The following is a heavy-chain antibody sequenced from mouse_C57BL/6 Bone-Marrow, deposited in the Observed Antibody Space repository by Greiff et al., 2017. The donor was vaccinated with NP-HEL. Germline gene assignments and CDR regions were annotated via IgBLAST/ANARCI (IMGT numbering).Heavy chain of an antibody. D-gene: IGHD4-1*01. CDR1: GYTFTGYT. V-gene: IGHV1-62-2*01. J-gene: IGHJ2*01. CDR3: ARNEEGGGSWDGFDY. CDR2: FYPGSGSI. Sequence: QVQLQQSGAELVKPGASVKLSCKASGYTFTGYTIHWVKQRPGQGLEWMGWFYPGSGSIKYNEKFKDKATLTADKSSSTAYMELSRLTTEDSAVYFCARNEEGGGSWDGFDYWGQGTTLTVAS.